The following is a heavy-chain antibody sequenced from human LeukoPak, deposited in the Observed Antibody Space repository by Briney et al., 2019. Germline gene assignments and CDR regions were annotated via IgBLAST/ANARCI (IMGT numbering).Heavy chain of an antibody. Sequence: ASVTVSCKASVYTFTSYYMHWVRQAPPQGLDWMGIINSSGGSTSYQQKFQGRVTMPRDMSMSTVYMELSSLGSEDTAVYYCARVPSSGWYEFDYWGQGTLVTVSS. CDR1: VYTFTSYY. CDR3: ARVPSSGWYEFDY. CDR2: INSSGGST. D-gene: IGHD6-19*01. V-gene: IGHV1-46*01. J-gene: IGHJ4*02.